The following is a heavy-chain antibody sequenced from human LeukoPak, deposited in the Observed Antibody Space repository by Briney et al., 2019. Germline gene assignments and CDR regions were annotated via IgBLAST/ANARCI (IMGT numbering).Heavy chain of an antibody. CDR2: VNRDGSET. CDR1: GFALSSHW. J-gene: IGHJ6*02. CDR3: ARNNAMDV. Sequence: AGGSLRLSCAASGFALSSHWVTWVRQVPGRGPEWVANVNRDGSETYYLDSVKGRFTISKDNAKNSLYLQINSLRAEDTALYHCARNNAMDVWGQGTTVIVSS. V-gene: IGHV3-7*03. D-gene: IGHD2-8*01.